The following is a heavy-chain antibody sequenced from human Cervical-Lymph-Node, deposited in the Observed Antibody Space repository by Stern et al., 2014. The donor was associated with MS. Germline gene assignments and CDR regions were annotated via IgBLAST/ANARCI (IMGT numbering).Heavy chain of an antibody. Sequence: EVQLVESGGGLVKPGGSLRLSCAASGFSFTNAWMTWVRQAPGKGLEWVGRIRSKTDGGTTEYGTPVKGRFTISRDDSENTLYLQMDSLKIEDTAVYCCTTEDSSDYWGQGTLVTVSS. V-gene: IGHV3-15*01. CDR3: TTEDSSDY. J-gene: IGHJ4*02. CDR1: GFSFTNAW. CDR2: IRSKTDGGTT. D-gene: IGHD5-18*01.